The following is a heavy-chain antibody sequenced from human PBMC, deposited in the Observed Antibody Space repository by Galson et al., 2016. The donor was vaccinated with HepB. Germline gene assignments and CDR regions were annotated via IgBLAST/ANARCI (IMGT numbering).Heavy chain of an antibody. D-gene: IGHD3-3*01. CDR3: AKDTRSGFYSRWFDP. J-gene: IGHJ5*02. CDR2: VSGRDGSP. Sequence: SCAASGFTFSNYAMSRVRQAPAKGLEWSSAVSGRDGSPYYADSVNGRFTISRDNSKNTLYLQMNSLRVEDTALYYCAKDTRSGFYSRWFDPWGQGTLVTVFS. CDR1: GFTFSNYA. V-gene: IGHV3-23*01.